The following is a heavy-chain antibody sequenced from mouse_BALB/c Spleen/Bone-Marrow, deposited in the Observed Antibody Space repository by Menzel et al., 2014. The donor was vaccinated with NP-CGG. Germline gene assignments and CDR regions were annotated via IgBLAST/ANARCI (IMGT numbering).Heavy chain of an antibody. CDR2: INPYNDGT. CDR1: GYTFTSYV. V-gene: IGHV1-14*01. J-gene: IGHJ1*01. CDR3: ARSLYGFDWYFDV. Sequence: EVQLQQSGPELVKPGASVKMSCKASGYTFTSYVMHWVRQKPGQGLEWIGNINPYNDGTKYNEKFKGKATLTSDKFSSTAYIELRSLTSEDAAVYYCARSLYGFDWYFDVWGAGTTITVSS. D-gene: IGHD2-2*01.